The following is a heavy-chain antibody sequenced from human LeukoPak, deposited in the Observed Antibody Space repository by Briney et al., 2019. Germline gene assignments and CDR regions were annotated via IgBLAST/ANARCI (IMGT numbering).Heavy chain of an antibody. CDR2: ISYDGSNK. CDR1: GFTFSSYG. Sequence: GRSLRLSCAAPGFTFSSYGMHWVRQAPGKGLEWVAVISYDGSNKYYADSVKGRFTISRDNSKNTLYLQMNSLRAEDTAVYYCAKWHGGYDSYFDYWGQGTLVTVSS. J-gene: IGHJ4*02. V-gene: IGHV3-30*18. CDR3: AKWHGGYDSYFDY. D-gene: IGHD5-12*01.